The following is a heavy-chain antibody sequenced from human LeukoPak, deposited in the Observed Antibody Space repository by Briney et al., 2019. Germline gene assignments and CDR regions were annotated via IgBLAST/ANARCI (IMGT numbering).Heavy chain of an antibody. CDR2: ISDDGDKK. J-gene: IGHJ5*01. CDR1: GLTFINYA. V-gene: IGHV3-30*01. Sequence: PGRSLRLSCAASGLTFINYAFHWVRQAPGRGPEWVSGISDDGDKKFYSDSVKGRFTISRDSSKSTLYLQMNSLTAGDTTLYDFARDAAGNAGGPWGLFDTWGPGILVTVSS. D-gene: IGHD3-16*01. CDR3: ARDAAGNAGGPWGLFDT.